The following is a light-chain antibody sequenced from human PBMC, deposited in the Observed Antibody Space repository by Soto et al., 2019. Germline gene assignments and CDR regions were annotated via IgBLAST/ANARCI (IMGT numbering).Light chain of an antibody. V-gene: IGLV1-47*01. CDR1: SSNIGNFY. CDR2: KNK. CDR3: AAWDDSLSGPGA. J-gene: IGLJ7*01. Sequence: QSVLTQPPSASGTPGQRVTISCSGSSSNIGNFYVYWYQQLPGTAPKLLIYKNKQRPLGVPDRFSGSKSGTSASLAISGLRSEDEADYYCAAWDDSLSGPGAFGGGTQLTVL.